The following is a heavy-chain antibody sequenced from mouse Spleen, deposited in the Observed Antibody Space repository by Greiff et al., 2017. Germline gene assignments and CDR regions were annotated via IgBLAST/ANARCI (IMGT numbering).Heavy chain of an antibody. Sequence: QVQLQQPGAELVKPGASVKLSCKASGYTFTSYWMHWVKQRPGQGLEWIGEINPSNGRTNYNEKFKSKATLTEDKSSSTAYMQLSSLTSEDSAVYYCARREYYYGSSYSWYFDVWGAGTTVTVSS. CDR2: INPSNGRT. J-gene: IGHJ1*01. CDR1: GYTFTSYW. D-gene: IGHD1-1*01. V-gene: IGHV1S81*02. CDR3: ARREYYYGSSYSWYFDV.